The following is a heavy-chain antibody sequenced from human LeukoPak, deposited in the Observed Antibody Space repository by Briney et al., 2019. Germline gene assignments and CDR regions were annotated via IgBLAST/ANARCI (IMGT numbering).Heavy chain of an antibody. V-gene: IGHV4-39*07. CDR1: GGSISSSSYY. Sequence: SETLSLTCTVSGGSISSSSYYWGWIRQPPGKGLECIGSIYYSGSTYYNPSLKSRVTISVDTSKNQFSLKLSSVTAADTAVYYCARGRSSGWWFWGQGTLVTVSS. J-gene: IGHJ4*02. CDR3: ARGRSSGWWF. D-gene: IGHD6-19*01. CDR2: IYYSGST.